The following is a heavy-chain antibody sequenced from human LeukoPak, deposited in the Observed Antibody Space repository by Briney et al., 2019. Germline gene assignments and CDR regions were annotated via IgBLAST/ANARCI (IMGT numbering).Heavy chain of an antibody. CDR2: IYYSGST. Sequence: PSETLSLTCTVSGGSISSYYWSWIRQPPGKGLEWIGYIYYSGSTNYNPSLKSRVTISVDTSKNQFSLKLSSATAADTAVYYCARAGVRGVITSNWFDPWGQGTLVTVSS. D-gene: IGHD3-10*01. CDR3: ARAGVRGVITSNWFDP. J-gene: IGHJ5*02. V-gene: IGHV4-59*01. CDR1: GGSISSYY.